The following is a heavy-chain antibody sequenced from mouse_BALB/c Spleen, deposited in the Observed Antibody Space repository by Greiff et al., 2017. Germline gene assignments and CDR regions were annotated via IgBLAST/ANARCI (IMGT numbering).Heavy chain of an antibody. D-gene: IGHD2-4*01. CDR2: INPGSGGT. CDR3: ARRTMSKGAMDY. J-gene: IGHJ4*01. CDR1: GYAFTNYL. V-gene: IGHV1-54*01. Sequence: VQLQESGAELVRPGTSVKVSCKASGYAFTNYLIEWVKQRPGQGLEWIGVINPGSGGTNYNEKFKGKATLTADKSSSTAYMQLSSLTSDDSAVYFCARRTMSKGAMDYWGQGTSVTVSS.